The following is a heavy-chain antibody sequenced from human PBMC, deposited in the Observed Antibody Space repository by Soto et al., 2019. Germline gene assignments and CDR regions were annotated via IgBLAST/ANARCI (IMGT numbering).Heavy chain of an antibody. CDR2: ISGSGGST. V-gene: IGHV3-23*01. J-gene: IGHJ6*02. CDR1: GFTFSSYA. D-gene: IGHD6-19*01. Sequence: GGSLRLSCAASGFTFSSYAMSWVRQAPGKGLEWVSAISGSGGSTYYADSVKGRFTISRDNSKNTLYLQMNSLRAEDTAVYYCAKDLPVAGGIYYYGMDVWGQGTTVTVSS. CDR3: AKDLPVAGGIYYYGMDV.